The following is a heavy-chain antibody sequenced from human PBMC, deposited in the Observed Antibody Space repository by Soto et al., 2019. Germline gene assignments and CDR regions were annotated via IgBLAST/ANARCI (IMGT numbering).Heavy chain of an antibody. Sequence: GESLKISCKGSGYSFTSYWIGWVRQMPGKGLEWIGIIYPGDSDSRYSPSFQGQVTISADKSISTAYLQWSSLKASDTAMYYCARRRKYYDFWSGYVWFDPWGQGTLVTVSS. V-gene: IGHV5-51*01. D-gene: IGHD3-3*01. CDR1: GYSFTSYW. CDR2: IYPGDSDS. J-gene: IGHJ5*02. CDR3: ARRRKYYDFWSGYVWFDP.